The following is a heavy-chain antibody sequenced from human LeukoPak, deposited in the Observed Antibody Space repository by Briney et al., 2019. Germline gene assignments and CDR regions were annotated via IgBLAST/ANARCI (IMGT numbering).Heavy chain of an antibody. Sequence: GGSLTPSSPASGFTFSSYAMSWVRPAPGKGLEWVSAISGSGGSTYYANSGKGRFTISRDNSKNTLYLQMNSLRAEDTAVYYCASRPQGEIDPWGQGTLVTVSS. V-gene: IGHV3-23*01. J-gene: IGHJ5*02. CDR1: GFTFSSYA. CDR2: ISGSGGST. CDR3: ASRPQGEIDP. D-gene: IGHD3-10*01.